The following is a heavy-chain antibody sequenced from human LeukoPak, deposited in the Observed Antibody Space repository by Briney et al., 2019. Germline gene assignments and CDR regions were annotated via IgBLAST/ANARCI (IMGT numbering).Heavy chain of an antibody. V-gene: IGHV3-53*01. CDR2: LSSGDNT. CDR1: GFSVNSYY. CDR3: ARRYCSTCPAGHAFDL. Sequence: GGSLRLSCAASGFSVNSYYMSWVRQAPGRGLEWVSALSSGDNTHYTDSVNGRFTISRDNSKNTLYLQLNSLRAEDTAVYYCARRYCSTCPAGHAFDLWGQGTMVTVSS. D-gene: IGHD2-2*01. J-gene: IGHJ3*01.